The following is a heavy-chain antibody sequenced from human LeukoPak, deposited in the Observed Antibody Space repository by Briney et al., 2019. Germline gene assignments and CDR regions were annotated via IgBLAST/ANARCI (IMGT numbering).Heavy chain of an antibody. CDR1: GGSFSGYY. CDR3: ARGPPTYYYDSSGYQWRAFDI. CDR2: INHSGST. J-gene: IGHJ3*02. D-gene: IGHD3-22*01. Sequence: PSETLSLTCAVYGGSFSGYYWSWIRQLPGKGLEWIGEINHSGSTNYNPSLKSRVTISVDTSKNQFSLKLSSVTAADTAVYYCARGPPTYYYDSSGYQWRAFDIWGQGTMVTVSS. V-gene: IGHV4-34*01.